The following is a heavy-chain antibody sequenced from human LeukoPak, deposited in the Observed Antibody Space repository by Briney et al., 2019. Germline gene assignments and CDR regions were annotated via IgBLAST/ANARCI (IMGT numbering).Heavy chain of an antibody. Sequence: SETLSLTCTVSSGSISTSNYYWGWVRQPPGKALEWIGNIFYSGSTYYSPSLKSRVTISLDTSRNQFSLKLNSVTAADTAVYYCARHARIGPTVVTAFDYWGQGTLVTVSS. V-gene: IGHV4-39*01. CDR2: IFYSGST. J-gene: IGHJ4*02. CDR1: SGSISTSNYY. D-gene: IGHD4-23*01. CDR3: ARHARIGPTVVTAFDY.